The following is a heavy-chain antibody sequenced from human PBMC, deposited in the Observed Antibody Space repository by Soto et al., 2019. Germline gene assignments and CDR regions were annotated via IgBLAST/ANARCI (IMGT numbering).Heavy chain of an antibody. CDR2: ISRYGDIT. CDR1: GFTFNIYA. J-gene: IGHJ4*02. V-gene: IGHV3-23*01. CDR3: AKDRYLDHDSRGYLFDN. D-gene: IGHD3-22*01. Sequence: PGGSLRLSCAASGFTFNIYAMTWVRQAPGKGLEWVSAISRYGDITYYADSVEGRFSISRDNSKNTLYLQMNSLRAEDTAVYYCAKDRYLDHDSRGYLFDNWGQGTMVTGSS.